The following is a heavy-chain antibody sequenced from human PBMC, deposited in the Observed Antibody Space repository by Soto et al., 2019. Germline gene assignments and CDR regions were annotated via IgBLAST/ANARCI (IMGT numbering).Heavy chain of an antibody. D-gene: IGHD2-15*01. CDR2: ISSDGSTT. Sequence: GGSLRLSCAASGFTFSDSYMSWIRQAPGKGLEWISYISSDGSTTYYADSVKGRFIISRDNAKNSLYLQMNSLTAEDTAVYYCTRRPRRASGGLHAFDIWGQGTMVTVSS. CDR3: TRRPRRASGGLHAFDI. CDR1: GFTFSDSY. J-gene: IGHJ3*02. V-gene: IGHV3-11*01.